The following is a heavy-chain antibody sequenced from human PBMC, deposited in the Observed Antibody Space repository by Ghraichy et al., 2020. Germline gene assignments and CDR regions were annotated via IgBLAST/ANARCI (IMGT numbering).Heavy chain of an antibody. Sequence: GSLRLSCAASGFPFSSYWMLWVRQVPGKGLEWVSRINSDGSAASYADSVRGRFTMSRDNAKNTLYLQMNSLRGEDTALYYCARDHVVGAIIDYWGQGTLVTVSS. CDR2: INSDGSAA. D-gene: IGHD1-26*01. V-gene: IGHV3-74*01. CDR3: ARDHVVGAIIDY. CDR1: GFPFSSYW. J-gene: IGHJ4*02.